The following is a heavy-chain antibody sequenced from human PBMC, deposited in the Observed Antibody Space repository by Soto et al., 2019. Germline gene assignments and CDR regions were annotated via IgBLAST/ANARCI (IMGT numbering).Heavy chain of an antibody. Sequence: PGGSLRLSCAASGFTFSIYSMNWVRQAPGKGLEWVSYMTGDSKTIHYSDSVKGRFTISRDNAKNSLWLQMNSLRVEDTAVYYCAGGVRYGFDFWGRGNMVIGSS. CDR1: GFTFSIYS. CDR2: MTGDSKTI. V-gene: IGHV3-48*01. J-gene: IGHJ3*01. CDR3: AGGVRYGFDF.